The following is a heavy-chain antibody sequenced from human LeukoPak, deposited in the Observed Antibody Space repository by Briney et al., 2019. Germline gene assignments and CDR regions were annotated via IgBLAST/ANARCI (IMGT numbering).Heavy chain of an antibody. Sequence: PSQTLSLTCTVSGGSISSGGYYWSWIRQHPGKGLEWIGYIYYSGSTYYNPSLKSRVTISVDTPENQFSLKLSSVTAADTAVYYCARDDLLHCSSTSCYHYGMDVWGQGTTVTVSS. D-gene: IGHD2-2*01. CDR2: IYYSGST. V-gene: IGHV4-31*03. CDR3: ARDDLLHCSSTSCYHYGMDV. CDR1: GGSISSGGYY. J-gene: IGHJ6*02.